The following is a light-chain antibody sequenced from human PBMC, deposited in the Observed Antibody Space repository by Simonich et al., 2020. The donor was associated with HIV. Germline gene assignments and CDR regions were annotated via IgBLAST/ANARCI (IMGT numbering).Light chain of an antibody. CDR3: HQYHNWPRT. CDR1: QSLSNS. CDR2: GPS. J-gene: IGKJ1*01. Sequence: EIVMTQSPATLSVSPGGRATLPCSPSQSLSNSLAWYPQKPGQAPRLLIYGPSTRATGIPARFSGSGSGTEFTLTISSLQSEDFAVYYCHQYHNWPRTFGQGTKVEIK. V-gene: IGKV3-15*01.